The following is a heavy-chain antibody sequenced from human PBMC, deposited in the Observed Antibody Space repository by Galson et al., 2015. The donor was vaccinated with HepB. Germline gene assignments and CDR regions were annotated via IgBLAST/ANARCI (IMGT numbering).Heavy chain of an antibody. V-gene: IGHV3-30*02. D-gene: IGHD2-15*01. CDR2: IRYDGSNR. J-gene: IGHJ4*02. CDR3: AKDHPVLRIGGDLADY. CDR1: GFTFSSYG. Sequence: SLRLSCAASGFTFSSYGMHWVRQAPGKGLEWVAFIRYDGSNRYHTDSVKGRFTISRDNSKNMLYLQMNSLRAEDTAVYFCAKDHPVLRIGGDLADYWGQGTLVTVSS.